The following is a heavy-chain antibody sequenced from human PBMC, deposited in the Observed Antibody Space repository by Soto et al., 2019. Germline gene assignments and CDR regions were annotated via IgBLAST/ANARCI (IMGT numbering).Heavy chain of an antibody. D-gene: IGHD6-19*01. CDR1: VISIIGYY. CDR2: IHYSGSA. CDR3: ARGVGGSGLNRFEP. Sequence: PSETLSLTCTFSVISIIGYYWTWIRHSPERCLEWIGYIHYSGSANYNPSLNSRLTMSVDRSKSQFSMKLADVTAADTAVYYCARGVGGSGLNRFEPWGQGTLVTVSS. V-gene: IGHV4-59*12. J-gene: IGHJ5*02.